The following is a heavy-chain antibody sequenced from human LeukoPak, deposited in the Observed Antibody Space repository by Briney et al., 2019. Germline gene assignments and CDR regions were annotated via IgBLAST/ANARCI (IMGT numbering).Heavy chain of an antibody. V-gene: IGHV3-43D*03. Sequence: PGGSLRLSCAASGFTFDDYAMHWVRQAPGKGLEWVSLISWDGGSTYYADSVEGRFTISRDKSKNSLYLQMNSLRSEDTALYYCAKAAQWLASGGGHYYYMDVWGKGTTVTVSS. D-gene: IGHD6-19*01. J-gene: IGHJ6*03. CDR3: AKAAQWLASGGGHYYYMDV. CDR2: ISWDGGST. CDR1: GFTFDDYA.